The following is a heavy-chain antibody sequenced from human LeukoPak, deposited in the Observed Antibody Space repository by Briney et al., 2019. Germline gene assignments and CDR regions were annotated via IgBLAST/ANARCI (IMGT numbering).Heavy chain of an antibody. Sequence: TSETLSLTCTVSGVSISSGTYYWSWIRQPAGEGLEWIGRIYSSGSTNYNPSLKSRVTISVDTSKNQFSLKLSSVTATDTALYYCAREAYYYDSSGYWDAFDIWGQGTMVTVSS. D-gene: IGHD3-22*01. CDR2: IYSSGST. CDR3: AREAYYYDSSGYWDAFDI. CDR1: GVSISSGTYY. V-gene: IGHV4-61*02. J-gene: IGHJ3*02.